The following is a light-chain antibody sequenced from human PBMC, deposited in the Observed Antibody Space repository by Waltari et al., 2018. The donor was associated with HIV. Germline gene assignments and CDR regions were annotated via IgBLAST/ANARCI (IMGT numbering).Light chain of an antibody. Sequence: QSVLTQPPSASGTPGQRVPTSCSRSSSNIGSNSVFWYQQFPGTAPKVLIYRNDRRPSGVTDRFSASRSGTLASLVISGLRSEDEADYYCAAYDDNLPGWMFGGGTKLTAL. V-gene: IGLV1-47*01. CDR2: RND. CDR3: AAYDDNLPGWM. J-gene: IGLJ3*02. CDR1: SSNIGSNS.